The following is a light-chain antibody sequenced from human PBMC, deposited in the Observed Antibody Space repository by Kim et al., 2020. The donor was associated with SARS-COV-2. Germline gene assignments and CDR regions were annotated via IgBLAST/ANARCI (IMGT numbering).Light chain of an antibody. CDR1: NMGSKS. CDR2: YDS. CDR3: QVWDSSSDHHVV. Sequence: PGKTARITCGGNNMGSKSVHWYQQKPGQAPVLVIYYDSDRPSGIPERFSGSNSGNTATLTISRVEAGDEADYYCQVWDSSSDHHVVFGGGTKLTVL. V-gene: IGLV3-21*04. J-gene: IGLJ2*01.